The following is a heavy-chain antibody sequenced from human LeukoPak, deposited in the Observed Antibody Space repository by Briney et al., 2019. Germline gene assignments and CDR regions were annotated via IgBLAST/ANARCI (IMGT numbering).Heavy chain of an antibody. CDR3: ARARGDYGDYQPLDYYYMDV. Sequence: SQTLSLTCTVSSGSISSGDYYWSWIRQPPGKGQEWIGYIYYSGSTYYNPSLKSRVTISVDTSKNQFSLKLSSVTAADTAVYYCARARGDYGDYQPLDYYYMDVWGKGTTVTVSS. D-gene: IGHD4-17*01. V-gene: IGHV4-30-4*08. CDR2: IYYSGST. CDR1: SGSISSGDYY. J-gene: IGHJ6*03.